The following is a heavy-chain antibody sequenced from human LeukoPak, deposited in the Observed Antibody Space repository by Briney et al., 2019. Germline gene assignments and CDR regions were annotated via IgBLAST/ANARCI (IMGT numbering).Heavy chain of an antibody. J-gene: IGHJ4*02. Sequence: SVKVSCKASGGTFSSYAISWVRQAPGQRLEWMGGIIPIFGTANHAQKFQGRVTITADESTSTAYMELSSLRSEDTAVYYCARDCSGGSCYFYWGQGTLVTVSS. CDR2: IIPIFGTA. D-gene: IGHD2-15*01. CDR1: GGTFSSYA. V-gene: IGHV1-69*13. CDR3: ARDCSGGSCYFY.